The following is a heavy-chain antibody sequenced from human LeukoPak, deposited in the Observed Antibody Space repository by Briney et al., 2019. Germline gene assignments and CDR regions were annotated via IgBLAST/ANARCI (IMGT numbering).Heavy chain of an antibody. CDR2: IVPMFGTA. CDR1: GGTFSSYT. V-gene: IGHV1-69*13. CDR3: ARAYCGGDCPPGY. D-gene: IGHD2-21*02. J-gene: IGHJ4*02. Sequence: SVKVSCKASGGTFSSYTFSWVRQAPGQGLEWMGRIVPMFGTADYAQNFQGRVTITADESTSTVYMELSSLRSEDTAVYSCARAYCGGDCPPGYWGQGTLVTVSS.